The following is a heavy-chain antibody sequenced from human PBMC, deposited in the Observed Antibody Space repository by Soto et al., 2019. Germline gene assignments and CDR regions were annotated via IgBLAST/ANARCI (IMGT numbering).Heavy chain of an antibody. V-gene: IGHV1-18*04. CDR3: AGSIAAPGQLAY. CDR2: ISAYNGNT. J-gene: IGHJ4*02. CDR1: GYTFSSYG. Sequence: ASVKVSCKASGYTFSSYGVSWVRQAPGQGLEWLGWISAYNGNTKYAQNLQGRVTMTTDTSTSTAYMELRRLRSDDTAVYYCAGSIAAPGQLAYWGQGTLVTVSS. D-gene: IGHD6-13*01.